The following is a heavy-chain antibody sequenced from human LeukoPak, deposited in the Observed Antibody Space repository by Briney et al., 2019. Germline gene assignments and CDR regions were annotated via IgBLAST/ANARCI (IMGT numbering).Heavy chain of an antibody. J-gene: IGHJ3*02. D-gene: IGHD3-9*01. Sequence: GGSLRLSCAASGFTFSSYGMHWVRQAPGKGLEWVAFIRYDGSTKYYSDPVKGRFTISRDNSKNTLKLQINSLRAENTAVYYCAKDDAPYYDIVTGPSFDIWGQGTMVTVSS. CDR1: GFTFSSYG. V-gene: IGHV3-30*02. CDR2: IRYDGSTK. CDR3: AKDDAPYYDIVTGPSFDI.